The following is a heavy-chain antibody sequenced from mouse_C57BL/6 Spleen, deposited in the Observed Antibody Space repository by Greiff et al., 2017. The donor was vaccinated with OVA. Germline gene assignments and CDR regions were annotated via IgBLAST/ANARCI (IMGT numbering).Heavy chain of an antibody. Sequence: QVQLQQSGAELVRPGTSVKVSCKASGYAFTNYLIEWVKQRPGQGLEWIGVINPGSGGTNYNEKFKGKATLTADKSSSTAYMQLSSLTSEDSAVYFCARDGYYVPWFAYWGQGTTLTVSS. CDR1: GYAFTNYL. D-gene: IGHD2-3*01. V-gene: IGHV1-54*01. CDR3: ARDGYYVPWFAY. CDR2: INPGSGGT. J-gene: IGHJ2*01.